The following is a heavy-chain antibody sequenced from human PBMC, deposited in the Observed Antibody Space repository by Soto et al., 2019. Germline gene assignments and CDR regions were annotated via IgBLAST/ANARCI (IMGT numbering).Heavy chain of an antibody. D-gene: IGHD6-13*01. Sequence: SETLSLTCTVSGGSISSYYWSWIRQPPGKGPEWIGYIYYSGSTNYNPSLKSRVTISVDTSKNQFSLKLSSVTAADTAVYYCARRYSSAFDIWGQGTMVTVS. V-gene: IGHV4-59*08. J-gene: IGHJ3*02. CDR2: IYYSGST. CDR3: ARRYSSAFDI. CDR1: GGSISSYY.